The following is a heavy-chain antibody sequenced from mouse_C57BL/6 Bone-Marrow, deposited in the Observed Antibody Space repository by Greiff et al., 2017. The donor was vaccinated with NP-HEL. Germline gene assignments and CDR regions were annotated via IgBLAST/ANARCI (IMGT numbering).Heavy chain of an antibody. CDR1: GFTFSSYG. CDR2: ISSGGSYT. V-gene: IGHV5-6*02. J-gene: IGHJ3*01. Sequence: EVMLVESGGDLVKPGGSLKLSCAASGFTFSSYGMYWVRQTPDKRLEWVATISSGGSYTYYPDSVKGRFTISRDNAKNTLYLQMSSLKSEDTAKYYWERHWNYDSSLSDGGQGTLVTVSA. CDR3: ERHWNYDSSLSD. D-gene: IGHD1-1*01.